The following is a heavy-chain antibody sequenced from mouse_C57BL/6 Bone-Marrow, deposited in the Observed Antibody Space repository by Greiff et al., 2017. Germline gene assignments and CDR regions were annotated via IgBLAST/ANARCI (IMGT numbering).Heavy chain of an antibody. CDR3: AREGGYDYDWYFDV. CDR1: GYSFTDYN. D-gene: IGHD2-4*01. Sequence: EVQLQESGPELVKPGASVKISCKASGYSFTDYNMNWVKQSNGKSLEWIGVINPNYGTTSYNQKFKGKATLTVDQSSSTAYMQLNSLTSEDSAVYYCAREGGYDYDWYFDVWGTGTTVTVSS. J-gene: IGHJ1*03. V-gene: IGHV1-39*01. CDR2: INPNYGTT.